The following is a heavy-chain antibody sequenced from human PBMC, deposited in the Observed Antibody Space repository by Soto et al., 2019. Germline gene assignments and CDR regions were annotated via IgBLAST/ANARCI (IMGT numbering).Heavy chain of an antibody. D-gene: IGHD3-9*01. CDR3: ASGRNYDILTGPLDY. V-gene: IGHV1-69*13. Sequence: SVKVSCKASGGTFSSYAISWVRQAPGQGLEWMGGIIPIFGTANYAQKFQGRVTITADESTSTAYMELSSLRSEDTAVYYCASGRNYDILTGPLDYWGQGTPVTVSS. CDR2: IIPIFGTA. CDR1: GGTFSSYA. J-gene: IGHJ4*02.